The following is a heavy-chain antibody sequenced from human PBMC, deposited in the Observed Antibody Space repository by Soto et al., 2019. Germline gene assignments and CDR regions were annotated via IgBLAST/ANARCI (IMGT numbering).Heavy chain of an antibody. Sequence: EVQLVESGGGLVKPGGSLRLSCAASGFTFSSYSMNWVRQAPGKGLEWVSSISSSRSYIYYADSVKGRFTISRDNAKNSLYLQMNSLRAEDTAVYYCARDGGTDYDILTGYYISAFDIWGQGTMVTVSS. D-gene: IGHD3-9*01. J-gene: IGHJ3*02. CDR1: GFTFSSYS. CDR3: ARDGGTDYDILTGYYISAFDI. CDR2: ISSSRSYI. V-gene: IGHV3-21*01.